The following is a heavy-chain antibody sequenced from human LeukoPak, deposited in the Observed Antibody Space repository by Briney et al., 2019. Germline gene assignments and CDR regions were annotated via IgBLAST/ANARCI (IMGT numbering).Heavy chain of an antibody. D-gene: IGHD3-16*01. J-gene: IGHJ4*02. CDR2: INPNSGGT. CDR3: ARDRYYDYVWGSYNLFDY. Sequence: GASVKVSCKASGYTFTGYYMHWVRQAPGQGLEWMGWINPNSGGTNYAQKFQGRVTITRDTSISTAYMELSRLRSDDTAVYYCARDRYYDYVWGSYNLFDYWGQGILVTVSS. V-gene: IGHV1-2*02. CDR1: GYTFTGYY.